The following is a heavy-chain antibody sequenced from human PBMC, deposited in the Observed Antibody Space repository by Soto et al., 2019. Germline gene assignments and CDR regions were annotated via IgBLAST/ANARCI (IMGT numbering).Heavy chain of an antibody. CDR1: GFTLNSYA. D-gene: IGHD3-16*02. CDR3: AKSRVFIGAIVTLLDS. J-gene: IGHJ4*02. Sequence: GCSLRLACATSGFTLNSYAMAWVRQAAEKGLEWVASISNNGDTAYYADSVKGRFTISRGNSENTLYLQMNGLRADDTALYFCAKSRVFIGAIVTLLDSWGQGTQVTVSS. CDR2: ISNNGDTA. V-gene: IGHV3-23*01.